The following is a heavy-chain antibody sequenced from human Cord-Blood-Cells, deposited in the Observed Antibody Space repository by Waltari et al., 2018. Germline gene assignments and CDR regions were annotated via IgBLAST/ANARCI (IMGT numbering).Heavy chain of an antibody. Sequence: QVQLVESGGGVVQPGRSLRLSCAAPGFTFSSYAMHWVRQAPGKGLEWVAVISYDGSNKYYADSVKGRFTISRDNSKNTLYLQMNSLRAEDTAVYYCARAPRGATWYYWGQGTLVTVSS. CDR1: GFTFSSYA. V-gene: IGHV3-30-3*01. J-gene: IGHJ4*02. CDR2: ISYDGSNK. CDR3: ARAPRGATWYY. D-gene: IGHD1-26*01.